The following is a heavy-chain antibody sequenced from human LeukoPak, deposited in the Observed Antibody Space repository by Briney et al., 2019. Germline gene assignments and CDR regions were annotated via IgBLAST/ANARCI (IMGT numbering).Heavy chain of an antibody. D-gene: IGHD3-22*01. Sequence: GASVKVSCKASGYTFTSYYMHWVRQAPGQGLEWMGWINPNSGGTNYAQKFQGRVTMTRDTSISTAYMELSRLRSDDTAVYYCARGFTYYYDSSGYYDGPYYFDYWGQGTLVTVSS. CDR3: ARGFTYYYDSSGYYDGPYYFDY. CDR1: GYTFTSYY. V-gene: IGHV1-2*02. CDR2: INPNSGGT. J-gene: IGHJ4*02.